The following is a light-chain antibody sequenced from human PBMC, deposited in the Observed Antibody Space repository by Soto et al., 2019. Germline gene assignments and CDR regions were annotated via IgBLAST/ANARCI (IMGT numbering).Light chain of an antibody. CDR1: QSVSSS. V-gene: IGKV3-20*01. J-gene: IGKJ5*01. CDR3: QQYGSSPIN. Sequence: EIVLTQSPGTLSLSPVEIAKLYFSASQSVSSSLAWYQQKPGQAPRLLISGASSRAAGIPDRFSGSGSGTDFTLTISRLEPEDFALYYCQQYGSSPINCGQGTRLEIK. CDR2: GAS.